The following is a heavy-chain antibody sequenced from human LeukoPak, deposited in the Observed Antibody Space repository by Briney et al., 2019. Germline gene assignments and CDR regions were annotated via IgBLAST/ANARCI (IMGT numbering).Heavy chain of an antibody. CDR1: GFTFSIYD. CDR3: ARRGYSSSEGVDY. V-gene: IGHV3-23*01. Sequence: GGSLRLSCAASGFTFSIYDLSWVRQAPGKGLEWVSAISGSGGSTYYADSVKGRFTISRDNSKNTLYLQMNSLRAEDTAVYYCARRGYSSSEGVDYWGQGTLVTVSS. D-gene: IGHD6-6*01. CDR2: ISGSGGST. J-gene: IGHJ4*02.